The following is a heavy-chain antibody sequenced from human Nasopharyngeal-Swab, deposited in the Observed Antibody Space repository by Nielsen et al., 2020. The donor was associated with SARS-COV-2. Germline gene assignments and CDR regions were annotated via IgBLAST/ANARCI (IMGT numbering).Heavy chain of an antibody. V-gene: IGHV3-64D*06. J-gene: IGHJ4*02. D-gene: IGHD3-3*01. CDR3: ARDLWGGPDF. CDR1: GFTFSSFG. Sequence: GESLKISCSASGFTFSSFGMHWVRHAPGEGLQYVSVISDNGGRTLYVDSVKGRFTISRDNSKNTLYLQMSSLRAEDTAVYYCARDLWGGPDFWGQGTLVTVSS. CDR2: ISDNGGRT.